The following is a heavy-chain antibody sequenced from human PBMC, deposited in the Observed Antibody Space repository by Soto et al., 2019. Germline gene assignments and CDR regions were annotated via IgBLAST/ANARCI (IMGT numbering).Heavy chain of an antibody. Sequence: QVQLVESGGGVAQPAKSLRLSCTASGFTFSSYGMHWVRQVPGKGLEWVALIWYDGSKKYYADSMKGRFTISRDNSKNTLFLQMDSLRAEDTAVYQCARDGYCSGGSCYHLLSFDYWGQGTLVTVSS. J-gene: IGHJ4*02. CDR3: ARDGYCSGGSCYHLLSFDY. V-gene: IGHV3-33*01. CDR1: GFTFSSYG. CDR2: IWYDGSKK. D-gene: IGHD2-15*01.